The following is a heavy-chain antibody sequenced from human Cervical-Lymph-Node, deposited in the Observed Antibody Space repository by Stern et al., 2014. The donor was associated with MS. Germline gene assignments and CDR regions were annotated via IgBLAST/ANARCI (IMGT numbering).Heavy chain of an antibody. CDR3: ARTGINLWTNGEYYFYGMDV. J-gene: IGHJ6*02. CDR1: GYTFAVYV. CDR2: INAANGDT. V-gene: IGHV1-3*01. D-gene: IGHD3-10*01. Sequence: QVQLVQSGAEVKKPGASVRLSCKASGYTFAVYVIHWVRQAPGQRLEWMGWINAANGDTKYSQKFQGRVTITRDTSASTAYMELSSLTSEDTAVYYCARTGINLWTNGEYYFYGMDVWGQGTTVTVSS.